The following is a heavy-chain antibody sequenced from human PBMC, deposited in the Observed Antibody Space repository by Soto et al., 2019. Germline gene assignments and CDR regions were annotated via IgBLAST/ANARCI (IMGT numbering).Heavy chain of an antibody. Sequence: SVKVSCKASGGTFSSSGFSWVRQAPGQGLEWMGMIVPSLDTTNYAQKFQARVTITADKSTSTASLELSSLRSDDTAVYYCAREGRGKKAGYNGLVSLGYWGQGTLVTVSS. V-gene: IGHV1-69*04. CDR1: GGTFSSSG. J-gene: IGHJ4*02. CDR3: AREGRGKKAGYNGLVSLGY. D-gene: IGHD2-2*02. CDR2: IVPSLDTT.